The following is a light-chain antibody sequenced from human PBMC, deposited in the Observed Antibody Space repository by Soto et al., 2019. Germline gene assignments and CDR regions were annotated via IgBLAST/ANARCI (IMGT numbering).Light chain of an antibody. CDR1: SSDVGGYNY. CDR3: SSYTSSTTLVV. J-gene: IGLJ2*01. V-gene: IGLV2-14*01. Sequence: QSAQTQPASVSGSPGQSITISCTGTSSDVGGYNYVSWYRQHPGKAPKLMIYEVSNRPSGVSDRFSGSKSDNTASLTISGLQAEDEADYYCSSYTSSTTLVVFGGGTKLTVL. CDR2: EVS.